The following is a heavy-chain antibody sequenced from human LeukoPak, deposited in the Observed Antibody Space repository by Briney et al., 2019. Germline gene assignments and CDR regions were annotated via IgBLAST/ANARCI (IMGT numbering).Heavy chain of an antibody. CDR3: ARSGRDGYNSFGF. CDR2: IYYSGST. V-gene: IGHV4-39*01. CDR1: GGPISSRSYY. Sequence: SETLSLTCTVSGGPISSRSYYWGWIRQPAGKGLEWIGSIYYSGSTYYNPSLKSRVTISVDTSKNQFSLKLSSVTAADTAVYYCARSGRDGYNSFGFWGQGTLVTVSS. J-gene: IGHJ4*02. D-gene: IGHD5-24*01.